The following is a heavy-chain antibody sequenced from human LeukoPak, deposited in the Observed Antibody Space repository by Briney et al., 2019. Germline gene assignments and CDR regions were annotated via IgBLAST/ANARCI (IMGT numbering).Heavy chain of an antibody. CDR3: AREHGSGSYNYFDY. CDR1: GGSISSYY. V-gene: IGHV4-59*01. CDR2: IFYSGST. J-gene: IGHJ4*02. Sequence: NSSETLSLTCTVSGGSISSYYWSWIRQPPGKGLEWIGYIFYSGSTNYNPSLKSRVTISLDTPKNQFSLKLNSVTAADTAVYYCAREHGSGSYNYFDYWGQGTLVTVSS. D-gene: IGHD3-10*01.